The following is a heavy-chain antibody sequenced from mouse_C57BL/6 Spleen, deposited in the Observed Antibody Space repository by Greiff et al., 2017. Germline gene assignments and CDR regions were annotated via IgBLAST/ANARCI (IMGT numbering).Heavy chain of an antibody. Sequence: QVQLQQPGAELVKPGASVKLSCKASGYTFTSYWMHWVKQRPGQGLEWIGMIHPNSGSTNYKEKFKSKATLTVDKSSSTAYMQLSSLTSEDSAVYYCAGDGDWDFDYWGQGTTLTVSS. CDR3: AGDGDWDFDY. CDR2: IHPNSGST. D-gene: IGHD4-1*01. CDR1: GYTFTSYW. V-gene: IGHV1-64*01. J-gene: IGHJ2*01.